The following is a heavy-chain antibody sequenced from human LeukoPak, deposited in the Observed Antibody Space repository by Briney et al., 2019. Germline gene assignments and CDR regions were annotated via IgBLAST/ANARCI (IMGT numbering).Heavy chain of an antibody. J-gene: IGHJ5*02. D-gene: IGHD3-10*01. V-gene: IGHV3-23*01. CDR1: GFTFSSYA. Sequence: PGGSLTLSCTVSGFTFSSYAMSGVRQAPGKGLEWVSAISGSGGSTYYADSVKGRFTISRDNPKNTLYLQMNSLRAEDTAVYYCAKAGGSGSYFNQRNWFDPWGQGTLVTVSS. CDR2: ISGSGGST. CDR3: AKAGGSGSYFNQRNWFDP.